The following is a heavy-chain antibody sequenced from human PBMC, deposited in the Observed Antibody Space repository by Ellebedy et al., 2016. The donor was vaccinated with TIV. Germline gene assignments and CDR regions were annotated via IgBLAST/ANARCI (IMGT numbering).Heavy chain of an antibody. CDR1: GFTFSRYD. CDR2: IGTAGDT. V-gene: IGHV3-13*01. D-gene: IGHD6-19*01. J-gene: IGHJ4*02. Sequence: PGGSLRLSCAASGFTFSRYDMHWVRQATGEGLEWVSTIGTAGDTYYPDSVRGRFTISRDNAKNSLYLQMNDLRAEDPAMYYCARGGGSSGWYGFDYWGQGTLV. CDR3: ARGGGSSGWYGFDY.